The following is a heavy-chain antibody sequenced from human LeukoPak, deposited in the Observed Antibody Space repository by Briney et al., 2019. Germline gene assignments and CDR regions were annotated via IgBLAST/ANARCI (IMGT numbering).Heavy chain of an antibody. CDR1: GYTFTGYY. V-gene: IGHV1-2*02. Sequence: GASVKVSCTAAGYTFTGYYMHWVRQAPGQGLEWMGWINPNSGGTNYAQKFQGRVTVTRDTAISPGYMELSRLRSDDTAVYYCARDQHYYDSSGYLGYYYYYMDVWGKGTTVTLSS. D-gene: IGHD3-22*01. CDR2: INPNSGGT. J-gene: IGHJ6*03. CDR3: ARDQHYYDSSGYLGYYYYYMDV.